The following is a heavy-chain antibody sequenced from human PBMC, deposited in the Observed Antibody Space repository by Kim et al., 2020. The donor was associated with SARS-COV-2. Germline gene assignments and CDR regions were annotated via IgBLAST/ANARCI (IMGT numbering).Heavy chain of an antibody. D-gene: IGHD6-13*01. CDR1: GETFSSYA. V-gene: IGHV1-69*13. CDR3: ARDSTYSRGRFDH. CDR2: VIPISGAA. Sequence: SVKVSCKSSGETFSSYAISWLRQAPGQGLEWMGGVIPISGAADYPQKFQGRVTITADESTATAYMQLDSLTSDDTAFYYCARDSTYSRGRFDHWGQGTLVTVSS. J-gene: IGHJ4*02.